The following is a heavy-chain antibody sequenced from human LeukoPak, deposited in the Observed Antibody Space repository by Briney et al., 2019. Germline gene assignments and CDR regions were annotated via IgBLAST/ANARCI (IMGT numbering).Heavy chain of an antibody. J-gene: IGHJ4*02. CDR3: GSDGSGSPDY. CDR2: ISSSGGNM. CDR1: GFPFSDYY. V-gene: IGHV3-11*01. D-gene: IGHD5-12*01. Sequence: GGSLRLSCAASGFPFSDYYMSWIRQAPGKGLEWVSYISSSGGNMYYADSVKGRFTISRDNAKNSLYLQMNSLRAEDTAVYYCGSDGSGSPDYWGQGTLVTVSS.